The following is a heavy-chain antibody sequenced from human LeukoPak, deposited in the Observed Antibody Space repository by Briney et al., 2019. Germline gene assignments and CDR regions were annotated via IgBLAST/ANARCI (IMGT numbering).Heavy chain of an antibody. J-gene: IGHJ4*02. CDR2: ICANDGNT. V-gene: IGHV3-23*01. D-gene: IGHD4-17*01. CDR1: GLTFRNYA. Sequence: GGSLRLSCAASGLTFRNYAMSWVRQAPGKGLEWVSVICANDGNTYYADAVKGRFTISRDNSKDTLYLQTDSLRAEDTAVYYCAKGPTTVTTSQYYFDYWGQGTLVTVSS. CDR3: AKGPTTVTTSQYYFDY.